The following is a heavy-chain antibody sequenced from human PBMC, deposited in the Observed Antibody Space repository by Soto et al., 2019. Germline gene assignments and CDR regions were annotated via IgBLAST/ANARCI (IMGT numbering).Heavy chain of an antibody. Sequence: GGSLRLSCAASGFTFSSYWMSWVRQAPGKGLEWVANIKQDGSEKYYVDSVKGRFTISRDNAKNSLYLQMNSLRAEDTAVYYCARVWEGGYYYYYMDVWGKGTTVTVS. CDR2: IKQDGSEK. CDR1: GFTFSSYW. V-gene: IGHV3-7*01. D-gene: IGHD1-26*01. CDR3: ARVWEGGYYYYYMDV. J-gene: IGHJ6*03.